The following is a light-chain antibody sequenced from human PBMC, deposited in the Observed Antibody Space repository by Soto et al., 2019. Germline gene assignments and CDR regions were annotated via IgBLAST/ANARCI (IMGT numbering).Light chain of an antibody. Sequence: EIVLTQSPGTLSLSPGERATLSCRASQSVSSSYLAWYQQKPGQAPRLLIYGASSSATGIPYRFSGSGSGTDFTLTISRLEPEDFAVYYCQQYGSSPPTFGPGTKVDIK. CDR2: GAS. CDR1: QSVSSSY. CDR3: QQYGSSPPT. V-gene: IGKV3-20*01. J-gene: IGKJ3*01.